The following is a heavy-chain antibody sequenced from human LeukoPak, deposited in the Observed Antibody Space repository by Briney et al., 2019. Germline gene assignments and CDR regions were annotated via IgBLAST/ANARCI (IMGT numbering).Heavy chain of an antibody. CDR3: AREIAPDAFDL. CDR1: GFTFDDYT. CDR2: ISWDGGDT. Sequence: GGSLRLSCAASGFTFDDYTMHWVRQAPGKGLEWVSLISWDGGDTYYADSVKGRFTISRDNSKNSLYLQMNSLRTEDSALYYCAREIAPDAFDLWGQGTMVTVSS. J-gene: IGHJ3*01. V-gene: IGHV3-43*01. D-gene: IGHD6-13*01.